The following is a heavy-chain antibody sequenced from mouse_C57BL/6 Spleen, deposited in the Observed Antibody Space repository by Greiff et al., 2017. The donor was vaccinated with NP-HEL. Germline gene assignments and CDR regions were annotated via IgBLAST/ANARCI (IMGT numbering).Heavy chain of an antibody. V-gene: IGHV1-72*01. Sequence: QVHVKQPGAELVKPGASVKLSCKASGYTFTSYWMHWVKQRPGRGLEWIGRIDPNSGGTKYNEKFKSKATLTVDKPSSTAYMQLSSLTSEDSAVYYCARNGKDDYGSSHYFDYWGQGTTLTVSS. D-gene: IGHD1-1*01. CDR1: GYTFTSYW. CDR2: IDPNSGGT. J-gene: IGHJ2*01. CDR3: ARNGKDDYGSSHYFDY.